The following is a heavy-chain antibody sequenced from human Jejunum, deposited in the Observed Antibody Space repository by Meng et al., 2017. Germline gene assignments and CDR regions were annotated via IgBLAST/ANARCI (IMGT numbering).Heavy chain of an antibody. CDR1: GDTVSNNIVA. CDR3: ARGGKYSFDY. CDR2: TYYRSKWLN. Sequence: SQTLSLTCAISGDTVSNNIVAWTWIRQSPSRGLEWLGTTYYRSKWLNEYASSVTRRITVNPDASKNQFSLQLNSVTPEDTAVYYCARGGKYSFDYWGQGALVTVSS. V-gene: IGHV6-1*01. D-gene: IGHD1-26*01. J-gene: IGHJ4*02.